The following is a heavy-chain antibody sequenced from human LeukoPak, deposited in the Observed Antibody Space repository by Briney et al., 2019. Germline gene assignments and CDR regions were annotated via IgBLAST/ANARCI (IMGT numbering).Heavy chain of an antibody. CDR3: ARGNWIDY. V-gene: IGHV4-34*01. CDR1: GGSFSGYY. D-gene: IGHD1-20*01. Sequence: SETLSLTCAVYGGSFSGYYWNWIRQPPGKGLEWIGEINHSGSTNYNPSLKSRVTISVDTSKNQFSLKLSSVTAADTAVYYCARGNWIDYWGQGTLVTVSS. CDR2: INHSGST. J-gene: IGHJ4*02.